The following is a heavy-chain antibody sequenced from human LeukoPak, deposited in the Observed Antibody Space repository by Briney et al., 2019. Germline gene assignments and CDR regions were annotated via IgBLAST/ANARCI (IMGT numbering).Heavy chain of an antibody. CDR2: INNHETFT. CDR1: GFTFSGYW. V-gene: IGHV3-74*01. Sequence: GGSLRLSCAASGFTFSGYWMHWVRQAPGKGLVWVSRINNHETFTNYADSVKGRFTISRDNSKNTLYLQMNSLRAEDTAVYYCAKLELSRQYYMDVWGKGTTVTVSS. J-gene: IGHJ6*03. D-gene: IGHD1-7*01. CDR3: AKLELSRQYYMDV.